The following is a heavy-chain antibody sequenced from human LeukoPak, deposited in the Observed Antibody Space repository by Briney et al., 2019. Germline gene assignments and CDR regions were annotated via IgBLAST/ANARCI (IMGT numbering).Heavy chain of an antibody. J-gene: IGHJ4*02. CDR1: GFTFSSCA. D-gene: IGHD5-12*01. CDR3: AKDRWLRSPHNFDY. V-gene: IGHV3-23*01. Sequence: PGGSLRLSCAASGFTFSSCAMSWVRQAPGKGLEWVSGISGTGGSTYYADSVKGRFTISRDNSESTLYLQMNSLRAEDTAVYYCAKDRWLRSPHNFDYWGQGTLVTVPS. CDR2: ISGTGGST.